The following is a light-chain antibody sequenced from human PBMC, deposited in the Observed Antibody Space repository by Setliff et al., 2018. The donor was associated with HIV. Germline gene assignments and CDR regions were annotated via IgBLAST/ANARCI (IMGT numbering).Light chain of an antibody. CDR3: SSYTSSSTYV. Sequence: QSALTQPASVSGSPGHSITISCTGTSSDVGGYNYVSWYQQHPGKAPKLMISDVSNGPSGVSNRFSGSKSGNTASLTISGLQAEDEADYYCSSYTSSSTYVFATGTKVTVL. CDR2: DVS. CDR1: SSDVGGYNY. V-gene: IGLV2-14*03. J-gene: IGLJ1*01.